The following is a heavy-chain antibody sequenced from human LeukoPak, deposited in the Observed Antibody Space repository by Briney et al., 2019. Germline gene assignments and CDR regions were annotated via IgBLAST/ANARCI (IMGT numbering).Heavy chain of an antibody. CDR3: AKDGDPVHY. Sequence: GGSLRLSCAASGFSISSYGTHWVRQAPGKGLEWVAVISYDGSNKYYADSVKGRFTISRDNSKNTLYLQMNSLRAEDTAVYYCAKDGDPVHYWGQGTLVTVSS. CDR1: GFSISSYG. D-gene: IGHD3-3*01. CDR2: ISYDGSNK. V-gene: IGHV3-30*18. J-gene: IGHJ4*02.